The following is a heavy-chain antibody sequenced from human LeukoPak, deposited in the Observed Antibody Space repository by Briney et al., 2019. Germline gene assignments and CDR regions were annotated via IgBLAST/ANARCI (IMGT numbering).Heavy chain of an antibody. J-gene: IGHJ4*02. CDR2: ISGDGGSA. D-gene: IGHD3-22*01. CDR1: GFTFSSYA. CDR3: AKMGYYESSDFFDY. V-gene: IGHV3-23*01. Sequence: GGSLRLSCAASGFTFSSYAMSWIRQAPGKGLEWVSAISGDGGSAYYSDSVKGRFTISRDNSKNTLYLQMHSLRAEDTAVYYCAKMGYYESSDFFDYWGQGTLVTVSS.